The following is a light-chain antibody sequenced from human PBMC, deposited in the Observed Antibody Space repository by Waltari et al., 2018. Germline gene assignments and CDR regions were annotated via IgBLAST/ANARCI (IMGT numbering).Light chain of an antibody. CDR2: SHN. CDR3: AAWDRSLRIVV. CDR1: SSNIGSNT. V-gene: IGLV1-44*01. J-gene: IGLJ2*01. Sequence: QSVLTQPPSASGTPGQRVTISCSGSSSNIGSNTVNWYQQLPGTAPKLLIYSHNQRPSGVPDRFSGSKSGTSASLAISGLQSEDEADYFCAAWDRSLRIVVFGGGTKLTVL.